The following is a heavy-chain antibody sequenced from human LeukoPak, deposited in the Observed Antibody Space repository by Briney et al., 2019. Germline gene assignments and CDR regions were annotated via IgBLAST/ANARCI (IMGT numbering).Heavy chain of an antibody. CDR2: IYYSGST. Sequence: KSSETLSLTCTVSGGSISSYYWSWIRQPPGKGLEWIGYIYYSGSTNCNPSLKSRVTISVDTSKNQFFLKLSSVTAADTAVYYCARHVRVLKTYYDFWSGYPEGYFDYWGQGTLVTVSS. CDR3: ARHVRVLKTYYDFWSGYPEGYFDY. V-gene: IGHV4-59*08. CDR1: GGSISSYY. D-gene: IGHD3-3*01. J-gene: IGHJ4*02.